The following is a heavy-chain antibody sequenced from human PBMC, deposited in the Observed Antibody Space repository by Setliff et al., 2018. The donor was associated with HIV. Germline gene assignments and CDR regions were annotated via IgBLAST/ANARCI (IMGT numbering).Heavy chain of an antibody. V-gene: IGHV4-59*11. D-gene: IGHD3-10*01. J-gene: IGHJ6*02. CDR1: GGSISSHY. CDR3: ARDPPGVRWFGEFYGMDV. Sequence: SETLTLTCTVSGGSISSHYWSWIRQPPGKGLEWIGSIYYSGSTYYNPSLKSRVTISVDTSKNQFSLKLSSVTAADTAVYYCARDPPGVRWFGEFYGMDVWGQGTTVTVSS. CDR2: IYYSGST.